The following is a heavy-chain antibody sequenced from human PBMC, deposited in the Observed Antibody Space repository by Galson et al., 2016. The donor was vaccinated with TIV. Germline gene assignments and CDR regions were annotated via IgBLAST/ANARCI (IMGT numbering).Heavy chain of an antibody. CDR2: INSDSTII. CDR1: GFKFSDYW. D-gene: IGHD1-1*01. CDR3: SLTNWFNP. J-gene: IGHJ5*02. V-gene: IGHV3-74*03. Sequence: SLRLSCAASGFKFSDYWMHWVRQAPGKGLVWVSCINSDSTIITYADSVRGRFTISRDNAKNTLYLQMNSLRVEDTAVYYCSLTNWFNPWGQGTLATVSS.